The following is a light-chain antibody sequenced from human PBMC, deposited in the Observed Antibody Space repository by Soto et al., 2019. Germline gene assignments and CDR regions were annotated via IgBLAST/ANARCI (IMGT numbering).Light chain of an antibody. CDR2: RSY. CDR3: AAWDDSLSGPG. Sequence: QSVLTQPPSASGTPGQSVTISCSGGSSNMGTNSVSWYQHFPGTAPKLLIFRSYQRLSGVPDRFSGSKSGTSASLAIRGLQSEDETDYYCAAWDDSLSGPGFGTGTKVTVL. V-gene: IGLV1-44*01. J-gene: IGLJ1*01. CDR1: SSNMGTNS.